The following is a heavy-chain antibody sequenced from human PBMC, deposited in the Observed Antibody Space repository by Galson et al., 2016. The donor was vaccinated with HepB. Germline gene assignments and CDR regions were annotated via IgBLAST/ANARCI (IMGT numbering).Heavy chain of an antibody. J-gene: IGHJ6*02. V-gene: IGHV3-7*03. CDR1: GYIFRRYW. CDR2: MNQDGSAT. Sequence: SLRLSCAGSGYIFRRYWMSWVRQAPGKGLEWVANMNQDGSATNYVDSVKGRFTISRDNTENLLYLQMNNLRVDDTAVYYCAREPGADVWGQGTTVIVSS. D-gene: IGHD1-26*01. CDR3: AREPGADV.